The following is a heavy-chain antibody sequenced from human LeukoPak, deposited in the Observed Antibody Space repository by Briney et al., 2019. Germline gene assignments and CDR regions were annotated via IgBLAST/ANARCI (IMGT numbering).Heavy chain of an antibody. J-gene: IGHJ4*02. CDR3: ARDRIEGATSDFDY. CDR1: GFTFSSHA. D-gene: IGHD2-21*01. Sequence: GGSLRLSCAASGFTFSSHAMSWVRQAPGKGLEWVSVLYRGGNTYYADSVRGRFTISRDNSKNMVYLQMNSLTAEDTAVYYCARDRIEGATSDFDYWGQGTLVTVSS. CDR2: LYRGGNT. V-gene: IGHV3-66*01.